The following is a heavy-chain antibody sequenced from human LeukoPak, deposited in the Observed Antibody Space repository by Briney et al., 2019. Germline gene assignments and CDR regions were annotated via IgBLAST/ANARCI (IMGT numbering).Heavy chain of an antibody. Sequence: GGSLRLSCAASGFTFSSDAMSWFRQAPGKGLEWVSAISGSGGSTYYADSVKGRFTISRDNSKNTLYLQMNSLRAEDTAVYYCAKEGYSYGLYYFDYWGQGTLVTVSS. V-gene: IGHV3-23*01. CDR3: AKEGYSYGLYYFDY. CDR2: ISGSGGST. J-gene: IGHJ4*02. CDR1: GFTFSSDA. D-gene: IGHD5-18*01.